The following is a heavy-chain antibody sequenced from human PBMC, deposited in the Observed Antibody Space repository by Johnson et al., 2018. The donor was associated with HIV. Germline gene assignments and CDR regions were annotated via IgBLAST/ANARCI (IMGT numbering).Heavy chain of an antibody. CDR3: ARDGGWTDAFDI. J-gene: IGHJ3*02. D-gene: IGHD6-19*01. Sequence: QVQLVESGGGVVQPGGSLRLSCAASGFTFSSYGMHWVRQAPGKGLEWVAFIRYDGSNKYYADSVKGRFTISSDNSKNTLYLQMNSLRAEDTAVYYCARDGGWTDAFDIWGQGTMVTVSS. CDR2: IRYDGSNK. V-gene: IGHV3-30*02. CDR1: GFTFSSYG.